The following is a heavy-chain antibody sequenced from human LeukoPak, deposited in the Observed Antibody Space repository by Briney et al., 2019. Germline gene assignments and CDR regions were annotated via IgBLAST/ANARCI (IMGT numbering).Heavy chain of an antibody. V-gene: IGHV4-34*01. J-gene: IGHJ4*02. D-gene: IGHD6-19*01. CDR1: GGSFSGYY. CDR3: ASLSSGWYDY. CDR2: INHSGST. Sequence: SETLSLTCAVYGGSFSGYYWSWIRQPPGKGLEWIGEINHSGSTNYNPSLKGRVTISVDTSKNQSSLKLSSVTAADTAVYYCASLSSGWYDYWGQGTLVTVSS.